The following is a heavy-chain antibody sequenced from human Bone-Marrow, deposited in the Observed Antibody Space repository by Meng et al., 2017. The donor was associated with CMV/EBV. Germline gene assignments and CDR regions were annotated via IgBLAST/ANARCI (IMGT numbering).Heavy chain of an antibody. CDR3: ARVVGGSYPDY. J-gene: IGHJ4*02. D-gene: IGHD1-26*01. CDR1: GYTFTGYY. V-gene: IGHV1-2*02. CDR2: INPNSGGT. Sequence: ASVQVSCKASGYTFTGYYMHWVRQAPGQGLEWMGWINPNSGGTNYAQKFQGRVTMTRDTSISTVYMELSRLRSDDTAVDYCARVVGGSYPDYWGQGTLVTVSS.